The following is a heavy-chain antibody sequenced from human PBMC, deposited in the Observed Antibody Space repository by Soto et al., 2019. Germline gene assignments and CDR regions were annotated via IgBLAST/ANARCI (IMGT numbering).Heavy chain of an antibody. CDR2: ISAYNGNT. Sequence: ASVKVSCKASGYTFTSYGISWVRQAPGQGLEWMGWISAYNGNTNYAQKLQGRVTMTTDTSTSTAYMELRSLRSDDTAVYYCAIVDTPMVLYYGMDVWGQGTTVTVSS. D-gene: IGHD5-18*01. CDR1: GYTFTSYG. V-gene: IGHV1-18*04. J-gene: IGHJ6*02. CDR3: AIVDTPMVLYYGMDV.